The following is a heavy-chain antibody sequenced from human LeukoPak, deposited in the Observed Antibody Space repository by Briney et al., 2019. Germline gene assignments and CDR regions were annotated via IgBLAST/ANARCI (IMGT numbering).Heavy chain of an antibody. D-gene: IGHD6-13*01. CDR3: AKGPTPLSSRGWIDP. J-gene: IGHJ5*02. CDR2: IPYDGLNR. Sequence: GGSLRLSCAASGFTFSSYGIHWVRQAPGKGLEWVTFIPYDGLNRIYADSVEGRFTVSRDNSKNTVYLQMNSLRPEDTAVYYCAKGPTPLSSRGWIDPWGQGTLVAVSS. V-gene: IGHV3-30*02. CDR1: GFTFSSYG.